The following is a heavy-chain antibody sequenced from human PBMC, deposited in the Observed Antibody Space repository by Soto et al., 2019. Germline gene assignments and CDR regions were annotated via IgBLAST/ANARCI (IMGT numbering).Heavy chain of an antibody. CDR1: GFTFSSYA. D-gene: IGHD1-26*01. Sequence: EVQLLESGGRLVQPEGSLRFSCAASGFTFSSYAMNWVRQAPGKGLEWVSVISGSSDSTYYADSVKGRFTISRDNSKNTLYLQMNSLRAEDTAIYYCARRGSGSYYDYWGQGTLVTVSS. CDR2: ISGSSDST. V-gene: IGHV3-23*01. CDR3: ARRGSGSYYDY. J-gene: IGHJ4*02.